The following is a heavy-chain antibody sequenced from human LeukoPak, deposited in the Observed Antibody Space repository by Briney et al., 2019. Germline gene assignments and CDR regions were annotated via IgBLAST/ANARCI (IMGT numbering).Heavy chain of an antibody. CDR3: ARVFARGGEVSGSYYYY. CDR1: GGTFISYA. V-gene: IGHV1-69*05. Sequence: SVRVSFKASGGTFISYAISWVRQAPGQGLEWMGGTIPMFGTANYAQKFQGRVTITTEDSTSTVYMELSSLGSEDTAMYYCARVFARGGEVSGSYYYYWGQGTLVTVSS. J-gene: IGHJ4*02. D-gene: IGHD1-26*01. CDR2: TIPMFGTA.